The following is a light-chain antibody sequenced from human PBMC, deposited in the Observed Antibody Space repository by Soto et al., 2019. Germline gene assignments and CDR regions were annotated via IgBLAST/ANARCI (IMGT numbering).Light chain of an antibody. Sequence: QSALTQAPSASETPGQRVTISCSGGSSNIGRNTVNWYQQLPGTAPKLLIYSNNRRPSGVPDRFSGSKSGTSASLAISGLQSEDGADYYCAAWDDSLTDYVFGTGTKLTVL. CDR2: SNN. CDR3: AAWDDSLTDYV. J-gene: IGLJ1*01. CDR1: SSNIGRNT. V-gene: IGLV1-44*01.